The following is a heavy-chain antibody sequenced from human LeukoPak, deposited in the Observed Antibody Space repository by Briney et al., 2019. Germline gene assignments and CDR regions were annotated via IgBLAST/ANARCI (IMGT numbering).Heavy chain of an antibody. V-gene: IGHV3-30-3*02. CDR1: GFTFSSYA. CDR2: ISYDGSNK. CDR3: AKSYLRTDYFDY. Sequence: PGGSLRLSCAASGFTFSSYAMHWVRQAPGKGLEWVAVISYDGSNKYYADSVKGRFTISRDNSKNTLYLQMNSLRAEDTAVYYCAKSYLRTDYFDYWGQGTLVTVSS. J-gene: IGHJ4*02.